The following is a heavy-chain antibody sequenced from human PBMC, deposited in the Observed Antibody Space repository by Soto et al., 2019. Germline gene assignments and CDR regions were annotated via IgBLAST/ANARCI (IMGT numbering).Heavy chain of an antibody. V-gene: IGHV4-34*01. CDR3: ATRITVFGLLIPPFDP. CDR2: INHTGGT. Sequence: SSETLSLTCAVYGGSVNGYYWDWIRQPPGKGLEWIGEINHTGGTHYNPSLKSRVTMSVDTSKNQFSLRLSSVTAADTAIYYCATRITVFGLLIPPFDPWGQGTQVTVSS. D-gene: IGHD3-3*01. CDR1: GGSVNGYY. J-gene: IGHJ5*02.